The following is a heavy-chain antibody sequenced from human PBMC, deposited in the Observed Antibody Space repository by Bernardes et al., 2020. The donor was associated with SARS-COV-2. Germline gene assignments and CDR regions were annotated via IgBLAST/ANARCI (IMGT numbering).Heavy chain of an antibody. D-gene: IGHD6-19*01. CDR1: GYTLTELS. J-gene: IGHJ6*02. Sequence: ASVKVSCKVSGYTLTELSMHWVRQAPGKGLEWMGGFDPEDGETIYAQKFQGRVTMTEDTSTDTAYMELSSLRSEDTAVYYCATAPAVAGTGTVSACYYYYYGMDVWGQGTTVTVSS. CDR3: ATAPAVAGTGTVSACYYYYYGMDV. V-gene: IGHV1-24*01. CDR2: FDPEDGET.